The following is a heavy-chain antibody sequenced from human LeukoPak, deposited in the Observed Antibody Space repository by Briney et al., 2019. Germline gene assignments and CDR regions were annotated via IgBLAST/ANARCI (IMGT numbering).Heavy chain of an antibody. V-gene: IGHV4-59*01. Sequence: PSETLSLTCTVSGGSISSYYWSWIRQPPGKGLEWIGYIYYSGSTNYNPSLKSRVTISVDTSKNQFSLKLSSVTAADTAVYYCARGTVTMEYYFDYWGQGTLVTVSS. CDR3: ARGTVTMEYYFDY. D-gene: IGHD4-17*01. CDR2: IYYSGST. CDR1: GGSISSYY. J-gene: IGHJ4*02.